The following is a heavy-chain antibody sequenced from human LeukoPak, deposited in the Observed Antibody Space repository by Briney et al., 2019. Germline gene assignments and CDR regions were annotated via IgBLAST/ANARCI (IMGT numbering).Heavy chain of an antibody. J-gene: IGHJ5*02. CDR1: GYSFTSYW. V-gene: IGHV5-51*01. CDR3: ARLLAAAPSWFDP. CDR2: IYPGDSDT. D-gene: IGHD6-13*01. Sequence: GESLNISCKGSGYSFTSYWIGWVRQTPGKGLEWMGIIYPGDSDTRYSTSFQGQATISADKSISTAYLQWSSLKDSDTAMYYCARLLAAAPSWFDPWGQGTLVTVSS.